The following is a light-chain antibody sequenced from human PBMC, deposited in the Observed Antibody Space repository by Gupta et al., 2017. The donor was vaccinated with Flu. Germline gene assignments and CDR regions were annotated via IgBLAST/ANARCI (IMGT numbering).Light chain of an antibody. CDR3: QVWYSHGDPVK. J-gene: IGLJ2*01. V-gene: IGLV3-21*02. CDR1: NIESKK. Sequence: SYVLTQSPSVSVAPGQTASTTCGGDNIESKKVNWFQQQTGPAPVLVVADDSARPSEIPERMSVSKSGNTATLTITRVEAGDEADYYCQVWYSHGDPVKFGGGTKLTV. CDR2: DDS.